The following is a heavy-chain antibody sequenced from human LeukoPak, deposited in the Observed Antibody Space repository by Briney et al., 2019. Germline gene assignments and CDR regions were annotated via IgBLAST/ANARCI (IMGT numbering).Heavy chain of an antibody. CDR3: ARGRDCSSTSCYRPPYWFDP. CDR1: GGSFSGYY. D-gene: IGHD2-2*01. CDR2: INPSGST. Sequence: SETLSLTCAVYGGSFSGYYWSWIRQPPGKGLEWIGEINPSGSTNYNPSLKSRVTISVDTSKNQFSLKLSSVTAADTAVYYCARGRDCSSTSCYRPPYWFDPCGEGTL. V-gene: IGHV4-34*01. J-gene: IGHJ5*02.